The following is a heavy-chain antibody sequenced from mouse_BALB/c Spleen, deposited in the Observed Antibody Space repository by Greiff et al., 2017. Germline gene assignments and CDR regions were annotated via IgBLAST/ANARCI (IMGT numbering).Heavy chain of an antibody. J-gene: IGHJ1*01. Sequence: DVKLVESGGGLVKPGGSLKLSCAASGFTFSSYTMSWVRQTPEKRLEWVATISSGGSYTYYPDSVKGRFTISRDNAKNTLYLQMSSLKSEDTAMYYCTRGGADWYFDVWGAGTTVTVSS. CDR1: GFTFSSYT. V-gene: IGHV5-6-4*01. CDR3: TRGGADWYFDV. D-gene: IGHD3-3*01. CDR2: ISSGGSYT.